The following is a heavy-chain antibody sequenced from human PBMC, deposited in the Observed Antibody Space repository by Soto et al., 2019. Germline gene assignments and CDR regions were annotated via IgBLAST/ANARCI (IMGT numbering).Heavy chain of an antibody. J-gene: IGHJ4*02. Sequence: PGGSLRLSFAASGFTFSSYGMHWVRQAPGKGLVWVSRINSDGSSTSYADSVKGRFTISRDNAKNTLYLQMNSLRAEDTAVYYCAIRASYYDSSGYSDYWGQGTLVTVS. CDR3: AIRASYYDSSGYSDY. D-gene: IGHD3-22*01. CDR1: GFTFSSYG. V-gene: IGHV3-74*01. CDR2: INSDGSST.